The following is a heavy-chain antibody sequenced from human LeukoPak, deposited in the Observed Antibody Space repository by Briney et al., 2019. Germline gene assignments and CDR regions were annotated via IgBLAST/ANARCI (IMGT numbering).Heavy chain of an antibody. V-gene: IGHV3-15*01. D-gene: IGHD3-22*01. J-gene: IGHJ1*01. CDR1: GFTFSNAW. CDR2: IKSKTDGGTT. CDR3: TGTYDSSGSVYFQH. Sequence: GGSLRLSCAASGFTFSNAWMSWVRQAPGKGLEWVGRIKSKTDGGTTDYAAPVKGRFTISRDDSKNTLYLQMNSLKTEDTAVYYCTGTYDSSGSVYFQHWGQGTLVTVSS.